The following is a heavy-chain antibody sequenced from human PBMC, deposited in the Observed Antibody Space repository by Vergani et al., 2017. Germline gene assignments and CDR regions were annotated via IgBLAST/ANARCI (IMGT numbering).Heavy chain of an antibody. D-gene: IGHD1-1*01. CDR2: ISYDGTQK. Sequence: QVQLVESGGGVVQPGGSLILSCAASGFTFSSYGMHWVRQAPGKGLEWVAVISYDGTQKYYADSVKGRFTISRDNSKSTLYLQMNSLRTEDTAVYYCATKSXGTPGCQIGYFREWGQGTLVTVSS. V-gene: IGHV3-30*03. CDR1: GFTFSSYG. J-gene: IGHJ1*01. CDR3: ATKSXGTPGCQIGYFRE.